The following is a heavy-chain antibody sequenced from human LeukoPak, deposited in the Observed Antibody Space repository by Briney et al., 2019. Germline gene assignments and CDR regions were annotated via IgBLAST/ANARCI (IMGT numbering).Heavy chain of an antibody. CDR3: AKGRSYYYGSGSSYYYYYGMDV. Sequence: GGSLRLSCVASGFTFTSYGMHWVRQAPGKGLEWVSAISGSGGSTYYADSVKGRFTISRDNSKNTLYLQMNSLRAEDTAVYYCAKGRSYYYGSGSSYYYYYGMDVWGQGTTVTVSS. J-gene: IGHJ6*02. CDR1: GFTFTSYG. CDR2: ISGSGGST. V-gene: IGHV3-23*01. D-gene: IGHD3-10*01.